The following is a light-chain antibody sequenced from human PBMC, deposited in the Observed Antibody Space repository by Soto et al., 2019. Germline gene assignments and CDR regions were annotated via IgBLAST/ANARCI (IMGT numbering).Light chain of an antibody. V-gene: IGKV3-11*01. CDR2: DAS. J-gene: IGKJ4*02. CDR1: QSVSSY. Sequence: EIVLTQSPATLSLSPGERATLSCRASQSVSSYLAWYQQKPGQAPRLLIYDASNRATGIPARFSGSGSGTDFTLTISSLEPEDSAIYYCQQRSSWHTFGRGTKVDIK. CDR3: QQRSSWHT.